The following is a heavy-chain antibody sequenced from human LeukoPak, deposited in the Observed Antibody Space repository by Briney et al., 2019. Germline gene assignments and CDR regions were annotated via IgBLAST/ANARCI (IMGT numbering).Heavy chain of an antibody. Sequence: SETLSLTCTVSGGSISSSSYYWGWIRQPPGKGLEWIGSIYYSGSTYYNLSLKSRVTISVDTSKNQFSLKLSSVTAADTAVYYCARGNTENWFDPWGQGTLVTVSS. CDR2: IYYSGST. V-gene: IGHV4-39*07. J-gene: IGHJ5*02. CDR1: GGSISSSSYY. CDR3: ARGNTENWFDP. D-gene: IGHD5-18*01.